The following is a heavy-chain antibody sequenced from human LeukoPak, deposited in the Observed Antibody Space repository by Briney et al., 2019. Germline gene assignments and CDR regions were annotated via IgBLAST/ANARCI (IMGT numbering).Heavy chain of an antibody. D-gene: IGHD3-10*01. CDR3: ARGNYYGSGSYSNYYYYGMDV. CDR1: GFTFSSYD. J-gene: IGHJ6*04. CDR2: IGTAGDP. V-gene: IGHV3-13*05. Sequence: GGSLRLSCAASGFTFSSYDMHWVRQATGKGLERVSAIGTAGDPYYPGSVKGRFTISRENAKNSLYLQTNSLRAGDTAVYYCARGNYYGSGSYSNYYYYGMDVWGKGTTVTVSS.